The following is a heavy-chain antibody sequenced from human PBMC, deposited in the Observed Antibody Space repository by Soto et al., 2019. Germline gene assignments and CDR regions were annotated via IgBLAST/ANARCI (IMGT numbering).Heavy chain of an antibody. D-gene: IGHD6-19*01. CDR3: ARNTSGRNFDY. V-gene: IGHV4-38-2*02. Sequence: KLSETLSLTCTVSSSPINSRYYWGWIRQTPGKGLEWVASIYHSGSTHYNPSLKSRATISVDTSNNQFSLRLSSVTAADTATYYCARNTSGRNFDYWGQGTQVTVSS. J-gene: IGHJ4*02. CDR2: IYHSGST. CDR1: SSPINSRYY.